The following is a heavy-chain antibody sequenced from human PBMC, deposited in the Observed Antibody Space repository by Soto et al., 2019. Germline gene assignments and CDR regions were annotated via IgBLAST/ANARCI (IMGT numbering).Heavy chain of an antibody. CDR2: LDGAGGST. CDR1: GFTFSDYA. Sequence: GGSLRLSCLASGFTFSDYAMTWVRHVPGRGLEWVASLDGAGGSTYYADSVRGRFTISRDNSQNTLFLQMKRLTVDDAAIYYCTAPRDEYGSGVSWFTYGMDIWGQGTTVTVSS. D-gene: IGHD3-10*01. CDR3: TAPRDEYGSGVSWFTYGMDI. V-gene: IGHV3-23*01. J-gene: IGHJ6*02.